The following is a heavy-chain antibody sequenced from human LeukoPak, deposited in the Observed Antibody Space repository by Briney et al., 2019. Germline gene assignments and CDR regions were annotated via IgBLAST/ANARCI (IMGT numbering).Heavy chain of an antibody. CDR3: AREGGLYSYGAHW. J-gene: IGHJ4*02. V-gene: IGHV1-2*06. D-gene: IGHD5-18*01. CDR1: GYTFTGYY. Sequence: ASVKVSCKASGYTFTGYYMHWVRQAPGQGLERMGRINPNSGGTNYAQKFQGRVTMTRDTSISTAYMELSRLRSDDTAVYYCAREGGLYSYGAHWWGQGTLVTVPS. CDR2: INPNSGGT.